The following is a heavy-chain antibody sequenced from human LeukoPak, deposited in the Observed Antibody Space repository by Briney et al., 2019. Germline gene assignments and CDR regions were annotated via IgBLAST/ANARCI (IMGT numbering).Heavy chain of an antibody. CDR3: ARGRMAVRRSYGMDV. D-gene: IGHD5-24*01. CDR1: GFTFSSYS. Sequence: PGGSLRLSCAASGFTFSSYSMTWVRQAPGKGLEWIGEINHSGSTNYNPSLKSRVTISVDTSKNQFSLKLSSVTAADTAVYYCARGRMAVRRSYGMDVWGQGTTVTVSS. J-gene: IGHJ6*02. V-gene: IGHV4-34*01. CDR2: INHSGST.